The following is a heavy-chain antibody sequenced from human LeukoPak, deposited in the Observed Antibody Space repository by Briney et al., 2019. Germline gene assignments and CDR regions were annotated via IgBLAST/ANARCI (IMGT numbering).Heavy chain of an antibody. J-gene: IGHJ3*02. D-gene: IGHD5/OR15-5a*01. CDR2: VNKDGSNT. CDR1: GFTFCNHW. V-gene: IGHV3-74*01. Sequence: PGGSLRLSCAASGFTFCNHWMHWVRQAPGEGLVWVSRVNKDGSNTVYADSVKGRFSSSRGNAKNILYLQMNSLRAEDTAVYCCTRGMSPSEALDIWGQGTMVTVSS. CDR3: TRGMSPSEALDI.